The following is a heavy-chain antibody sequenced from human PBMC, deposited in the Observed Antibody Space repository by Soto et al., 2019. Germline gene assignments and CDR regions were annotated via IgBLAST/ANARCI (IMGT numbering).Heavy chain of an antibody. CDR1: RGTFSYNT. J-gene: IGHJ4*02. Sequence: QVQLVQSGAEVKKPGSSVKVSCTASRGTFSYNTISRVRQAPGQGLEWMGRVIPMVGMSSYAQKFQGRLTITVDKSTSTVYMVLNSLRPEDTAVYYCATNYGSGSTHFDYWGQGTLVTVSS. D-gene: IGHD3-10*01. V-gene: IGHV1-69*02. CDR3: ATNYGSGSTHFDY. CDR2: VIPMVGMS.